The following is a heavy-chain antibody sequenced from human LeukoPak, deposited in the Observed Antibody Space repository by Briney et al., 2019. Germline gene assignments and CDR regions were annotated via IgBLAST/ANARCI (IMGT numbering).Heavy chain of an antibody. V-gene: IGHV3-23*01. D-gene: IGHD3-10*01. Sequence: GGSLRLSCAASGFTLTNYAMSWVRQAPGKGLEWVSSFNPSSGNTYYADSVKGRFTIFGDNSKNTLYLQMNSLRAEDTAVYYCAKYMVRGPQEDYWGQGTLVTVSS. CDR1: GFTLTNYA. J-gene: IGHJ4*02. CDR3: AKYMVRGPQEDY. CDR2: FNPSSGNT.